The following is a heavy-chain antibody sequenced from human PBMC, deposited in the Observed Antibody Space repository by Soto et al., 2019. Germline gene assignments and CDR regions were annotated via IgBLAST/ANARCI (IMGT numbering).Heavy chain of an antibody. CDR2: INAGTGNT. D-gene: IGHD2-15*01. V-gene: IGHV1-3*01. CDR3: ARDLGGWPDY. J-gene: IGHJ4*02. CDR1: GYTFTSYA. Sequence: QVQLVQSGAEVKKPGASVKVSCKASGYTFTSYAMHWVRQAPGQRLEWMGWINAGTGNTKYSQKFQGRVTITRDTSASTAYMELSSLRSEDTAVYYCARDLGGWPDYWGQGTLVTVSS.